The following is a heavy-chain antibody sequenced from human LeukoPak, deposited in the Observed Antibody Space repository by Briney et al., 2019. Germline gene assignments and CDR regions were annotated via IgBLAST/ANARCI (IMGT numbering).Heavy chain of an antibody. Sequence: SETLSLTCTVSGGSISSYYWSWIRQPPGKGLEWMGYIYYSGSTNYNPSLKSRVTISVDTSKNQFSLKLSSVTAADTAVYYCARARGELTYAFDYWGQGTLVTVSS. D-gene: IGHD3-16*02. CDR1: GGSISSYY. CDR3: ARARGELTYAFDY. J-gene: IGHJ4*02. V-gene: IGHV4-59*01. CDR2: IYYSGST.